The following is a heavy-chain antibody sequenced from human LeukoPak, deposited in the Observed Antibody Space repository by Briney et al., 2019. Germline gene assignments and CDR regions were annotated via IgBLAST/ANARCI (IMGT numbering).Heavy chain of an antibody. CDR3: ATQGGSGAFDI. D-gene: IGHD3-10*01. V-gene: IGHV4-38-2*02. Sequence: SETLSLTCTVSGYSISSGYYWGWIRQPPGKGLEWIGSIYHSGSTYYNPSLKSRVTISVDRSKNQFSLKLSSVTAADTAVYYCATQGGSGAFDIWGQGTMVTVSS. J-gene: IGHJ3*02. CDR1: GYSISSGYY. CDR2: IYHSGST.